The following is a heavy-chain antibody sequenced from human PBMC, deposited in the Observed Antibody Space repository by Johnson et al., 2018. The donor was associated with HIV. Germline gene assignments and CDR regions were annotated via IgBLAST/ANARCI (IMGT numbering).Heavy chain of an antibody. CDR3: GSSRGAFDI. V-gene: IGHV3-30*01. D-gene: IGHD6-13*01. CDR1: AFTLTNYA. CDR2: ISYDETYK. Sequence: QVQLVESGGGVVQPGRSLRLSCSASAFTLTNYAIHWVRQAPGKGLEWVAIISYDETYKFYAESVKGRFTISRDDSKNTLSVQMNSLRVEDTAVYYCGSSRGAFDIWGQGTMVTVSS. J-gene: IGHJ3*02.